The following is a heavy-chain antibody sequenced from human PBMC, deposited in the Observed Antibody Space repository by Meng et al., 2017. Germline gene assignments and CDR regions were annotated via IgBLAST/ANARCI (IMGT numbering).Heavy chain of an antibody. D-gene: IGHD2-15*01. CDR2: IYYSGST. CDR3: ARGRVVNWFDP. CDR1: GGSISSSSYY. J-gene: IGHJ5*02. V-gene: IGHV4-39*07. Sequence: HLRPQESGPGSVKPSATLSLTCTVPGGSISSSSYYWGWIRQPPGKGLEWIGSIYYSGSTYYNPSLKSRVTISVDTSKNQFSLKLSSVTAADTAVYYCARGRVVNWFDPWGQGTLVTVSS.